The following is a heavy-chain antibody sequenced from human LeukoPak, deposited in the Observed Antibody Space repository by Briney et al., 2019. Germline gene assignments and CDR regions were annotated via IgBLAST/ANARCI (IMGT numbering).Heavy chain of an antibody. CDR2: MNPNSGNT. V-gene: IGHV1-8*01. CDR1: GYTFTSYD. Sequence: EASVKVSCKASGYTFTSYDINWVRQATGQGLEWMGWMNPNSGNTGYAQKFQGRVTITADKSTSTAYMELSSLRSEDTAVYYCARDLQRITMGGYWGQGTLVTVSS. J-gene: IGHJ4*02. CDR3: ARDLQRITMGGY. D-gene: IGHD3-10*01.